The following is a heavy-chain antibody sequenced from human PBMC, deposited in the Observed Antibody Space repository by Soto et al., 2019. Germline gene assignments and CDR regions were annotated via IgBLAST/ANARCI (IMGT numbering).Heavy chain of an antibody. J-gene: IGHJ6*01. Sequence: SVXVAFKASWGMFTYTLSVFLQSPGQGLEWLGGIIPIFGTANYAQKLRGRFTITADESKKTAYMQLSTLRSEDTAVYYCARLNSTGKYGMEVRGQGTTV. CDR3: ARLNSTGKYGMEV. CDR2: IIPIFGTA. D-gene: IGHD1-1*01. V-gene: IGHV1-69*01. CDR1: WGMFTYT.